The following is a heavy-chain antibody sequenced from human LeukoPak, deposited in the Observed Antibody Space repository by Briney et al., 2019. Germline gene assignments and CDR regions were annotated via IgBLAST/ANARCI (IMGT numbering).Heavy chain of an antibody. CDR1: GGSISRGGFS. CDR2: IYQGGST. Sequence: PSQTLSLTCAVSGGSISRGGFSWSWIRQPLGKGLEWIGYIYQGGSTHYNPSLKSRITISLDRSKNQISLKLTSVTAADTAVYYCARADYGLNWFDPWGQGTLVIVS. CDR3: ARADYGLNWFDP. D-gene: IGHD4/OR15-4a*01. J-gene: IGHJ5*02. V-gene: IGHV4-30-2*01.